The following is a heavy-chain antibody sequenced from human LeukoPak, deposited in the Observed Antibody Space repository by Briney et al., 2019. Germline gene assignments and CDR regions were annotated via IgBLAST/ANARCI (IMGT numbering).Heavy chain of an antibody. CDR1: GGSISSSNW. J-gene: IGHJ6*03. V-gene: IGHV4-4*02. D-gene: IGHD6-13*01. CDR2: IYHSGST. Sequence: RPSQTLSLTCAVSGGSISSSNWWSWVRQPPGKGLEWIGEIYHSGSTNYNPSLKSRVTISVDKSKNQFSLKLSSVTAADTAVYYCARGIAAAGTIPHYYYYYYMDVWGKGTTVTISS. CDR3: ARGIAAAGTIPHYYYYYYMDV.